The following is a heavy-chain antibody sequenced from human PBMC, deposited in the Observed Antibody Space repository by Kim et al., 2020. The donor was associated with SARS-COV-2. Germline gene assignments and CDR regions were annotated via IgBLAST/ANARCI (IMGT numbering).Heavy chain of an antibody. Sequence: SGKGRYTISRDNSKNTLCLQMNSRRAEDTAVYYCAKGVVVQASYYYGMDVWGQGTTVTVSS. CDR3: AKGVVVQASYYYGMDV. J-gene: IGHJ6*02. V-gene: IGHV3-23*01. D-gene: IGHD2-15*01.